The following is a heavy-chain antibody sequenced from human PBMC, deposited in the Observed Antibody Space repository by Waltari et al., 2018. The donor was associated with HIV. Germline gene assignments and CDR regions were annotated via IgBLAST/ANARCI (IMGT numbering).Heavy chain of an antibody. Sequence: EVQLVESGGGLVQPGRSLRLSCAASGFTFDDYAMHWVRQAPGKGLEWVSGISWNSCSIGYADSVKGLFTIARDNAKNSLYLQMNSLRAEDTALYYCMGVAAAVYYWGQGTLVTVSS. CDR3: MGVAAAVYY. J-gene: IGHJ4*02. CDR1: GFTFDDYA. V-gene: IGHV3-9*01. CDR2: ISWNSCSI. D-gene: IGHD6-13*01.